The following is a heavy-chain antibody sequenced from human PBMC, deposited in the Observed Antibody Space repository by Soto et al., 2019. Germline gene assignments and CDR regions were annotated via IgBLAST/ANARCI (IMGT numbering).Heavy chain of an antibody. CDR3: ARDPYSPYSSGWSDAFDI. V-gene: IGHV6-1*01. CDR1: GDSVSSNSAA. D-gene: IGHD6-19*01. CDR2: TYYRSKWYN. J-gene: IGHJ3*02. Sequence: SQTLSLTCAISGDSVSSNSAAWHWIRQSPSRGPEWLRRTYYRSKWYNDYAVSVKSRITINPDTSKNQFSLQLNSVTPEDTAVYYCARDPYSPYSSGWSDAFDIWGQGTMV.